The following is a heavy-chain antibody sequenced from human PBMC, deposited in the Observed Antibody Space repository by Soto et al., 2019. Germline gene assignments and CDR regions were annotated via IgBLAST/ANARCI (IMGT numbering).Heavy chain of an antibody. CDR2: VDWNDNK. V-gene: IGHV2-70*17. CDR3: ARTRQRDPPTWFDP. J-gene: IGHJ5*02. Sequence: SGPTLVNPTQTLTLTCTFSGFSLSTSGLSVGWIRQSPGKALEWLAHVDWNDNKFYTSSLRSRLTISQDTSRNQVVLTMSNIDPVDTATYFCARTRQRDPPTWFDPWGQGILVTVYS. CDR1: GFSLSTSGLS.